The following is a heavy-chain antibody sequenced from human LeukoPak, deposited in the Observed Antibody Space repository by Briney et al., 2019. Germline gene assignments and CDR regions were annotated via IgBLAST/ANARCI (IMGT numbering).Heavy chain of an antibody. CDR2: IIPIFGTA. CDR3: ARDQRYYYDSSGYYHFDY. V-gene: IGHV1-69*05. D-gene: IGHD3-22*01. J-gene: IGHJ4*02. CDR1: GGTFSSYA. Sequence: SVKVSCKASGGTFSSYAISWVRQAPGQGLEWMGGIIPIFGTANYAQKFQGRVTITTGESTSTAYMELSSLRSEDTAVYYCARDQRYYYDSSGYYHFDYWGQGTLVTVSS.